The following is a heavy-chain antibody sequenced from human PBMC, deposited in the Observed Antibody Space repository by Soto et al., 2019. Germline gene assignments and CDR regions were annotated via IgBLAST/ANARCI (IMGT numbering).Heavy chain of an antibody. CDR3: ARPTVTTEYYYYYGMDV. V-gene: IGHV3-23*01. D-gene: IGHD4-17*01. J-gene: IGHJ6*02. Sequence: EVQLLESGGGLVQPGGSLRLSCAASGFTFSSYAMSWVRQAPGKGLEWVSAISGSGGSTYYADSVKGRFTISRDNSKNTLYLQMNSLRAEDTAVYYCARPTVTTEYYYYYGMDVWGQGTTVTVSS. CDR1: GFTFSSYA. CDR2: ISGSGGST.